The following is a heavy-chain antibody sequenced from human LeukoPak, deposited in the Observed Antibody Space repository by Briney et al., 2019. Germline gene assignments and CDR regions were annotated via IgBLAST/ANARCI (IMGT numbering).Heavy chain of an antibody. Sequence: GGSLRLSCAASGFTFSSYGMHWVRQAPGKGLEWVSGISWNSGSIGYADSVKGRFTISRDNAKNSLYLQMNSLRAEDTALYYCAKDGAAAAGKVGNWFDPWGQGTLVTVSS. D-gene: IGHD6-13*01. CDR1: GFTFSSYG. CDR2: ISWNSGSI. CDR3: AKDGAAAAGKVGNWFDP. J-gene: IGHJ5*02. V-gene: IGHV3-9*01.